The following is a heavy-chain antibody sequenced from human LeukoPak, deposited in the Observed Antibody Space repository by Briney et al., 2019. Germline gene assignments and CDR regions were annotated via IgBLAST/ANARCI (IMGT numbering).Heavy chain of an antibody. CDR1: GGSFSGYY. J-gene: IGHJ2*01. Sequence: PSETLSLTCAVYGGSFSGYYWSWIRQPPGKGLEWIGEINHSGSTSYNPSLKSRVTISINTFKNQFSLKLSSVTAADTAVFYCARRVWFGESSHWSFDLWGRGTLVTVSS. CDR3: ARRVWFGESSHWSFDL. D-gene: IGHD3-10*01. V-gene: IGHV4-34*01. CDR2: INHSGST.